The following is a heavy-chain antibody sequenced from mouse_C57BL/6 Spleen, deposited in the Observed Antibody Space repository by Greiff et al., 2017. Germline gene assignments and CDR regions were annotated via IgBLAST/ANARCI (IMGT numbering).Heavy chain of an antibody. CDR1: GFTFSDAW. CDR2: IRNKANNHAT. D-gene: IGHD1-1*01. J-gene: IGHJ1*03. V-gene: IGHV6-6*01. Sequence: EVKLMESGGGLVQPGGSMKLSCAASGFTFSDAWMDWVRQSPEKGLEWVAEIRNKANNHATYYAESVKGRFTISRDDSKSSVYLQMNSLRAEDTGIYYCTSLLRYPDWYFDVWGTGTTVTVSS. CDR3: TSLLRYPDWYFDV.